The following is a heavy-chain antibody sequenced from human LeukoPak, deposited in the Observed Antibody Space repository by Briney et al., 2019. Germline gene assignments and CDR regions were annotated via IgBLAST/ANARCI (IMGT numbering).Heavy chain of an antibody. V-gene: IGHV3-23*01. CDR1: GFTFSSYA. CDR2: MSGSGGST. J-gene: IGHJ4*02. CDR3: AKDSSLGSSSWYFPYYFDY. D-gene: IGHD6-13*01. Sequence: GGSLRLSCAASGFTFSSYAMSLVRQAPGKGLEWVSAMSGSGGSTYYADSVKGRSTIARDNSKNTLYLQMNSLRAEDTAVYYCAKDSSLGSSSWYFPYYFDYWGQGTLVTVSS.